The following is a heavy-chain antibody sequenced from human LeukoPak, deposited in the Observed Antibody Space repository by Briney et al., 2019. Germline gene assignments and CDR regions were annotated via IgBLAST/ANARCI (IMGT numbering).Heavy chain of an antibody. J-gene: IGHJ6*02. D-gene: IGHD3-9*01. V-gene: IGHV3-30*03. CDR1: GFTFSSYG. Sequence: GGSLRLSCAASGFTFSSYGMHWVRQAPGKGLEWVAVISYDGSNKYYADSVKGRFTISRDNSKNTLYLQMNSLRAEDTAVYYCSFLTGYYGDGMDVWGQGTTVTVSS. CDR2: ISYDGSNK. CDR3: SFLTGYYGDGMDV.